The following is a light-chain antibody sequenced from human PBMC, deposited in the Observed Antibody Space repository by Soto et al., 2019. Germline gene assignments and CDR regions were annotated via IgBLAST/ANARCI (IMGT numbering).Light chain of an antibody. J-gene: IGLJ1*01. Sequence: QSVLTQPPSASGSPGQSVTISCTGTSSDVGGYNYVSLYQQHPGKAPKLMIYEVSKRPSGVPDRFSGSKSGNTSSLTVSGLQAEDEADYYCSSYAGSNITVFGTGTKLTVL. CDR1: SSDVGGYNY. CDR2: EVS. V-gene: IGLV2-8*01. CDR3: SSYAGSNITV.